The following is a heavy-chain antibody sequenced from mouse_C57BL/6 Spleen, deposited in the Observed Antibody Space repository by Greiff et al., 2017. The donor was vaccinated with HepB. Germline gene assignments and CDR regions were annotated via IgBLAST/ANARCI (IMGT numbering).Heavy chain of an antibody. V-gene: IGHV1-19*01. J-gene: IGHJ1*03. CDR3: ARRGYDYGNWYFDV. CDR1: GYTFTDYY. D-gene: IGHD2-4*01. CDR2: INPYNGGT. Sequence: EVQLQQSGPVLVKPGASVKMSCKASGYTFTDYYMNWVKQSHGKSLEWIGVINPYNGGTSYNQKFKGKATLTVDKSSSTAYMELKSLTSEDSAVYYCARRGYDYGNWYFDVWGTGITVTVSS.